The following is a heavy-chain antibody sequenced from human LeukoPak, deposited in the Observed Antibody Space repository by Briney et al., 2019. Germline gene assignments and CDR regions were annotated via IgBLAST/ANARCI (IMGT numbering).Heavy chain of an antibody. CDR3: ARRIPGTYLFGC. D-gene: IGHD1-26*01. J-gene: IGHJ4*02. CDR2: ICPGDSDT. V-gene: IGHV5-51*01. CDR1: AYRFTNYC. Sequence: GESLKISCIGSAYRFTNYCIAWVRQMAGKGLEWMGFICPGDSDTGYSTSFQGQVSISAAKSISTAYLQWNSLKASDSAVYYCARRIPGTYLFGCWGQGALVTVSS.